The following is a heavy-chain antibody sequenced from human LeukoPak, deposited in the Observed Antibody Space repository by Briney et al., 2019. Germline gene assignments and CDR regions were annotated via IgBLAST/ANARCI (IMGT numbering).Heavy chain of an antibody. D-gene: IGHD3-3*01. V-gene: IGHV3-7*01. J-gene: IGHJ5*02. Sequence: GGSLRLSCAASGFTFSSYWMSWVRQAPGKGLEWVANIKQDGSEKYYVDSVRGRFTISRDNAKNSLYLQMNSLRAEDTAVYYCARENGNYDFWSGYYGWFDPWGQGTLVTVSS. CDR2: IKQDGSEK. CDR1: GFTFSSYW. CDR3: ARENGNYDFWSGYYGWFDP.